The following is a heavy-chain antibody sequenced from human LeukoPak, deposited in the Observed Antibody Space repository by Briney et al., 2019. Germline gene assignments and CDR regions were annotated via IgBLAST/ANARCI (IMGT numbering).Heavy chain of an antibody. V-gene: IGHV4-39*01. Sequence: PSETLSLACTVSGGSISSSSYYWGWIRQPPGKGLEWIGSIYYSGSTYYNPSLKSRVTISVDTSKNQFSLKLSSVTAADTAVYYCARGPRYYDILTGYSNWFDPWGQGTLVTVSS. CDR3: ARGPRYYDILTGYSNWFDP. D-gene: IGHD3-9*01. CDR2: IYYSGST. CDR1: GGSISSSSYY. J-gene: IGHJ5*02.